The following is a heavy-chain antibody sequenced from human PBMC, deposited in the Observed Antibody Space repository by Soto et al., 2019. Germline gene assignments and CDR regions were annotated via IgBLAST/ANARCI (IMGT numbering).Heavy chain of an antibody. J-gene: IGHJ3*02. CDR3: VRDYYDTSGYPNTFDM. CDR1: GFTLSRHT. V-gene: IGHV3-21*01. Sequence: LRLSCAAAGFTLSRHTMNWVRQAPGKGLEWVSFIGSRTSDIYYADSVKGRFTISRDNAKNSLYLDLTRLRAEDTAVYFCVRDYYDTSGYPNTFDMWGQGTMVTVSS. CDR2: IGSRTSDI. D-gene: IGHD3-22*01.